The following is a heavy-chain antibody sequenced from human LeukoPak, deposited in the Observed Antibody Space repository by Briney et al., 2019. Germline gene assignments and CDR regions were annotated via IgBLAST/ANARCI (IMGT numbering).Heavy chain of an antibody. D-gene: IGHD4-17*01. V-gene: IGHV4-39*01. J-gene: IGHJ3*02. CDR3: ARRPSYGDYVDAFDI. CDR1: GGSISSSSYY. Sequence: SETLSLTCTVSGGSISSSSYYWGWIRQPPGKGLEWIGSIYYSGTTYYNPSLKSRVTISVDTSKNQFSLKLNSVTAADTAVYHCARRPSYGDYVDAFDIWGQGTMVTVSS. CDR2: IYYSGTT.